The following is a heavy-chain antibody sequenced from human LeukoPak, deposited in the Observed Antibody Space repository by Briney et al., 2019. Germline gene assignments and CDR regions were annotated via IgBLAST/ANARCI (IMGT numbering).Heavy chain of an antibody. Sequence: ASVKVSCKASGYTFTSYGISWVRQAPGQGLEWMGWISAYNGNTNYAQKLQGRVTMTTDTSTGTAYMELRSLRSDDTAVYYCARDTAMVTAFDYWGQGTLVTVSS. D-gene: IGHD5-18*01. CDR2: ISAYNGNT. V-gene: IGHV1-18*01. J-gene: IGHJ4*02. CDR3: ARDTAMVTAFDY. CDR1: GYTFTSYG.